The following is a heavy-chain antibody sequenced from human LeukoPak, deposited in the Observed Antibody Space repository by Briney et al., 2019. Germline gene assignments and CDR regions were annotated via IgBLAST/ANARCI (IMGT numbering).Heavy chain of an antibody. D-gene: IGHD6-19*01. CDR3: ARVGGSGYSGGWYGTTSRWD. CDR1: GFTFSSYS. J-gene: IGHJ4*02. Sequence: GGSLRLSCAASGFTFSSYSMNWVRQAPGKGLEWVSSISSISSYIYYADSVKGRFTISRDNAKNSLYLQMNSLRAEDTAVYYCARVGGSGYSGGWYGTTSRWDWGQGTLVTVSS. CDR2: ISSISSYI. V-gene: IGHV3-21*01.